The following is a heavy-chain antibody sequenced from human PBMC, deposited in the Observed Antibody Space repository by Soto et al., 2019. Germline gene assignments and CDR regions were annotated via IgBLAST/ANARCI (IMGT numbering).Heavy chain of an antibody. Sequence: EVQLVESGGGLVQPGGSLRLSCAASGFTFSSYDMHWVRQATGKGLEWVSAIGTAGDTYYPGSVQGRFTISRENAKNSLYLQMNSLRAEDTAVYYCARGDSRRFLEWLPAPYFDYWGQGTLVTVSS. CDR3: ARGDSRRFLEWLPAPYFDY. CDR2: IGTAGDT. CDR1: GFTFSSYD. D-gene: IGHD3-3*01. J-gene: IGHJ4*02. V-gene: IGHV3-13*01.